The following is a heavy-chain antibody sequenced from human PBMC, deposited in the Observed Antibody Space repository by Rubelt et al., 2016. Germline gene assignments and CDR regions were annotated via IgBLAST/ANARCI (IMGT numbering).Heavy chain of an antibody. CDR1: GGSFSGYY. CDR3: ARAPGYCSGGSCYDY. D-gene: IGHD2-15*01. J-gene: IGHJ4*02. CDR2: ISYSGTT. V-gene: IGHV4-59*01. Sequence: QVQLQESGPGLVKPSETLSLTCAVYGGSFSGYYWSWIRQPPGKGLEWIGYISYSGTTNYNPSLNSRVTISVDTAKNQFSLKLSSVTAADTAIYYCARAPGYCSGGSCYDYWGQGTLVTVSS.